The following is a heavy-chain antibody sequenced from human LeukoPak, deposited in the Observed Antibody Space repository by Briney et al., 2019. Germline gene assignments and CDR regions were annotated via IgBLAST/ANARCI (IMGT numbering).Heavy chain of an antibody. CDR3: ARDKKIDNNFDY. CDR1: GYTFTSYD. D-gene: IGHD2/OR15-2a*01. V-gene: IGHV1-8*01. Sequence: GASVKVSCKASGYTFTSYDINWVRQATGQGLEWMGWMNPNSGNTGYAQKFQGRVTMTRNTSISTAYMELSSLRSEGTAVYYCARDKKIDNNFDYWGQGTLVTVSS. CDR2: MNPNSGNT. J-gene: IGHJ4*02.